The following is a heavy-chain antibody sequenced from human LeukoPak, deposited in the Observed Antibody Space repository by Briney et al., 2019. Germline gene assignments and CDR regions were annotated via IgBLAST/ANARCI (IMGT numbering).Heavy chain of an antibody. J-gene: IGHJ4*02. CDR3: ARVGAGGYYGSGSYYNRYYFDY. V-gene: IGHV4-59*01. CDR1: GGSISSYY. D-gene: IGHD3-10*01. Sequence: SETLSLTCTVSGGSISSYYWSWIRQPPGKGLEWIGYIYYSGSTNYNPSLKSRVTISVDTSKNQFSLKLSSVTAADTAVYYCARVGAGGYYGSGSYYNRYYFDYWGQGTLVTVSS. CDR2: IYYSGST.